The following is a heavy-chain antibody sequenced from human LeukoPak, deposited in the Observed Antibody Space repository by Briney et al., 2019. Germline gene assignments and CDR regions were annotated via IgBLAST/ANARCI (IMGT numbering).Heavy chain of an antibody. J-gene: IGHJ4*02. CDR1: GGSISSSSYY. CDR3: AREGGPYRPLDY. V-gene: IGHV4-39*07. CDR2: IYYSGRT. Sequence: SETLSLTCTVSGGSISSSSYYWGWIRPPPGKGLEWIGSIYYSGRTHYNPSLESRVTMSVDMSENHISLRLTSVTAADTAVYYCAREGGPYRPLDYSGQGTLVTVSS.